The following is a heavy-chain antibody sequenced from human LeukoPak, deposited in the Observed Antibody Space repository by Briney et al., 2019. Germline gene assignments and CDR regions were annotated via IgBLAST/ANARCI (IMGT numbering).Heavy chain of an antibody. V-gene: IGHV4-59*08. CDR2: IFYSGSP. CDR3: PRTRTLGYYSSTSCYGPFDY. D-gene: IGHD2-2*01. J-gene: IGHJ4*02. Sequence: SETLSLTCSVSRDSISIYYWSWIRQPPGKGLEWIGNIFYSGSPNYNPSLKSRVTTSFDTSKNQFSLKLRSVTAADTAVYYCPRTRTLGYYSSTSCYGPFDYWGQGTLVTVSS. CDR1: RDSISIYY.